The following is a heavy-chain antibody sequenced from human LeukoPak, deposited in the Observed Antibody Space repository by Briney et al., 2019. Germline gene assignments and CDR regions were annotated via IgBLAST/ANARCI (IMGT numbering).Heavy chain of an antibody. D-gene: IGHD2-15*01. Sequence: GASVKVSCKASGYTFTSYCMHWVRQAPGQGLEWMGIINPSGGSTTYAQKFQGRVTMTRDTSTSTVYMKLSSLRSEDTAVYYRARDRVVVDATSGLDVWGLGTTVTVSS. V-gene: IGHV1-46*01. J-gene: IGHJ6*02. CDR2: INPSGGST. CDR1: GYTFTSYC. CDR3: ARDRVVVDATSGLDV.